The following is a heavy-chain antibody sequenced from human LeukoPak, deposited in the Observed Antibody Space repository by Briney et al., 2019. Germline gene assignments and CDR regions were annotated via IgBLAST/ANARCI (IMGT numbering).Heavy chain of an antibody. CDR2: IKEDGSEK. CDR3: ARGARHHSDC. J-gene: IGHJ4*02. Sequence: GGSLRLSCAASGFTFSTYWMNWVRQAPGKGLEWVANIKEDGSEKYYVDSVKGRFTISRDNAKNSLYLQMNSLRAEDTAVYYCARGARHHSDCWGQGTLVTVSS. V-gene: IGHV3-7*05. CDR1: GFTFSTYW.